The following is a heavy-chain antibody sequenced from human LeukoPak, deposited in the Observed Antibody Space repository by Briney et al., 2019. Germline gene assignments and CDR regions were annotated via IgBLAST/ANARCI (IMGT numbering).Heavy chain of an antibody. CDR1: GYTFTSYY. J-gene: IGHJ6*03. V-gene: IGHV1-2*02. Sequence: ASVKVSCKASGYTFTSYYMHWVRQAPGQGLEWMGWINPNSGGTNYAQKFQGRVTMTRDTSISTAYMELSRLRSDDTAVYYCARGGRWLQLNAPHYYYYYYMDVWGKGTTVTISS. CDR3: ARGGRWLQLNAPHYYYYYYMDV. CDR2: INPNSGGT. D-gene: IGHD5-24*01.